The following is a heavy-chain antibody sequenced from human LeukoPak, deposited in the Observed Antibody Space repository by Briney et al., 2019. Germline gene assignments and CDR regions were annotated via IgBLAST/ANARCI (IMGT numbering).Heavy chain of an antibody. CDR2: INPSDGST. CDR3: APSVRSGGSYYFDY. J-gene: IGHJ4*02. Sequence: ASVKDSCKASGDSLTKYYIHWVRQAPGQGLEWMGIINPSDGSTTYTQKFQGRVTMTTDTSTSTVNMELSSLRSEDTAVYYCAPSVRSGGSYYFDYWGQGTLVTVSS. D-gene: IGHD2-15*01. CDR1: GDSLTKYY. V-gene: IGHV1-46*01.